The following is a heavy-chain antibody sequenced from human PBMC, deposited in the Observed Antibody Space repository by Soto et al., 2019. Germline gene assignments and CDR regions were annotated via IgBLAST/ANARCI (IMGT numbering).Heavy chain of an antibody. CDR3: ARIRWAQYYYYMDV. CDR2: IYSGGST. J-gene: IGHJ6*03. Sequence: GGSLRLSCAASGFTVSSNYMSWVRQAPGKGLEWVSVIYSGGSTYYADSVKGRFTISRDNSKNTLYLQMNSLRAEDTAVYYCARIRWAQYYYYMDVWGKGTTVTVSS. D-gene: IGHD6-13*01. CDR1: GFTVSSNY. V-gene: IGHV3-66*02.